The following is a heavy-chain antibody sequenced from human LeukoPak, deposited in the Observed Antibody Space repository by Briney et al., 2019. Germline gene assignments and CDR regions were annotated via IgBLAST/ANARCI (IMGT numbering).Heavy chain of an antibody. J-gene: IGHJ3*02. V-gene: IGHV3-30*18. CDR3: AKGLWFGEDLGAFDI. D-gene: IGHD3-10*01. CDR1: GFTFSSYG. Sequence: PGRSLRLSCAASGFTFSSYGMHWVRQAPGKGLEWVAVISYDGSNKYYADSVKGRFTISRDNSKNTLYLQMNSLRAEDTAVYYCAKGLWFGEDLGAFDIWGQGTMVTVSS. CDR2: ISYDGSNK.